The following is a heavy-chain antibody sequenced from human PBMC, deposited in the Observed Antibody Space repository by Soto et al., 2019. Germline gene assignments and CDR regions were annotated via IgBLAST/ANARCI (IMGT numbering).Heavy chain of an antibody. J-gene: IGHJ4*02. Sequence: GGSLRLSCAASGFTFSSYAMSWVRQAPGKGLEWVSAISGSGGSTYYADSVKGRFTISRDNSKNTLYLQMNSLRAEDTAVYYCAKVREVRFLEWSPFDYWGQGTLVTVSS. V-gene: IGHV3-23*01. CDR2: ISGSGGST. CDR3: AKVREVRFLEWSPFDY. D-gene: IGHD3-3*01. CDR1: GFTFSSYA.